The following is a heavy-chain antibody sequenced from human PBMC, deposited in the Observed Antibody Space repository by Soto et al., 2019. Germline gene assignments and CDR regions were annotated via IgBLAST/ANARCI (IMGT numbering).Heavy chain of an antibody. J-gene: IGHJ6*03. D-gene: IGHD3-9*01. Sequence: ASVKVSCKASGFTFTSSAVQWVRQARGQRLEWIGWIVVGSGNTNYAQKFQERVTITRDMSTSTAYMELSSLRSADTAVYYCARTVLGPDLLADSFVDYYYYMDVWGQGTTVTVSS. CDR1: GFTFTSSA. CDR2: IVVGSGNT. CDR3: ARTVLGPDLLADSFVDYYYYMDV. V-gene: IGHV1-58*01.